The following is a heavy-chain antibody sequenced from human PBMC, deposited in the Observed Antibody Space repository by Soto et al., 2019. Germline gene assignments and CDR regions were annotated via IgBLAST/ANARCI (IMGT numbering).Heavy chain of an antibody. CDR2: IYYSGST. D-gene: IGHD3-10*01. J-gene: IGHJ4*02. V-gene: IGHV4-39*01. CDR1: GGSISSSSYY. CDR3: ATPWFGDGDY. Sequence: QLQLQESGPGLVKPSETLSLTCTVSGGSISSSSYYWGWIRQPPGKGLEWIGSIYYSGSTHYNPSLKSRVTISVDTSKTQSSLKLRSVPAADTAVYYCATPWFGDGDYWGQGTLVTVSS.